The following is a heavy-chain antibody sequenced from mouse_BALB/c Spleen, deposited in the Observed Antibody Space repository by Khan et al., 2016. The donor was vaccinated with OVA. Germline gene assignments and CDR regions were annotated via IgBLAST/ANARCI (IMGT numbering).Heavy chain of an antibody. J-gene: IGHJ3*01. Sequence: QLQQSGAELVKPGASVKLSCKTSGYTFTSYWIQWVKQRPGQGLGWIGQIFPGTGTTYYNENFKGKATLTVDTSANTAYMQFSSLTSEDSAVYFCARGYFGNYEFVYWGQGTLVTVSP. CDR2: IFPGTGTT. CDR1: GYTFTSYW. V-gene: IGHV1S132*01. CDR3: ARGYFGNYEFVY. D-gene: IGHD2-1*01.